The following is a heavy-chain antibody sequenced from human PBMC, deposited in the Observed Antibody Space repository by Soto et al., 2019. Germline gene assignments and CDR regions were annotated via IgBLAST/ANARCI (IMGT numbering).Heavy chain of an antibody. CDR3: ARRSHIVVAPP. Sequence: QLQLQESGPGLVKPSETLSLTCFVSGASFSDSNYYWVWIRQPPGEGLQWIGSVYYDGRTYYSASLKSRATISVDTSKNHFSLMLTSVTAADTAVYYCARRSHIVVAPPWGQGTLVAVSS. D-gene: IGHD2-21*01. CDR2: VYYDGRT. J-gene: IGHJ4*02. CDR1: GASFSDSNYY. V-gene: IGHV4-39*02.